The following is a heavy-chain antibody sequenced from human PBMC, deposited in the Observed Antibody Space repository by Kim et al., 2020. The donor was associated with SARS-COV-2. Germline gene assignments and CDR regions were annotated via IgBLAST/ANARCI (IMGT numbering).Heavy chain of an antibody. CDR2: IKQDGSEK. D-gene: IGHD3-22*01. CDR1: GFTFSSYW. J-gene: IGHJ5*02. Sequence: GGSLRLSCAASGFTFSSYWMSWVRQAPGKGLEWVANIKQDGSEKYYVDSVKGRFTISRDNAKNSLYLQMNSLRAEDTAVYYCARVKKTMIVVVSNWFDPWGQGTLVTVSS. V-gene: IGHV3-7*03. CDR3: ARVKKTMIVVVSNWFDP.